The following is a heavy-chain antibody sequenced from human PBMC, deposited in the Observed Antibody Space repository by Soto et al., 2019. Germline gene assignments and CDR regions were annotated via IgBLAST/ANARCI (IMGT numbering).Heavy chain of an antibody. V-gene: IGHV3-9*01. CDR2: INWNSGIT. Sequence: PGGSLTLSCAASGVPFADHAIHWIRHAPGKGLEWVSGINWNSGITGYADSVKGRFTISRDNANNSLHLEMNSLRTEDTALYYCARGRGALTVVSNWFDPWGQGTLVTVSS. D-gene: IGHD3-22*01. J-gene: IGHJ5*02. CDR3: ARGRGALTVVSNWFDP. CDR1: GVPFADHA.